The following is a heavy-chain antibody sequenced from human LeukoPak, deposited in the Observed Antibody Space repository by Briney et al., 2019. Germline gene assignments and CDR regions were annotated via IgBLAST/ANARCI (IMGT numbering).Heavy chain of an antibody. J-gene: IGHJ3*02. Sequence: LRLSCAASGFTFSSYAMSWVRQPPGKGLEWIGYRYYSGNTYYNPPLKSRVDISIDTSKNQFFLKLSSVTAADTAVYYCYRGGIWGQGTLVTVSS. CDR3: YRGGI. V-gene: IGHV4-30-4*08. D-gene: IGHD2-15*01. CDR1: GFTFSSYA. CDR2: RYYSGNT.